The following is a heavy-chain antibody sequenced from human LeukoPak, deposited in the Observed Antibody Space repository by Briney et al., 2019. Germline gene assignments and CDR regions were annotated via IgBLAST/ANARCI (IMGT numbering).Heavy chain of an antibody. CDR2: IWYDGSNK. CDR3: AKVLGQYYYYYMDV. CDR1: GFTFSSYG. V-gene: IGHV3-33*06. J-gene: IGHJ6*03. Sequence: GRSLRLSCAASGFTFSSYGMHWVRQAPGKGLEWVAVIWYDGSNKYYADSVKGRFAISRDNSKNTLYLQMNSLRAEDTAVYYCAKVLGQYYYYYMDVWGKGTTVTVSS. D-gene: IGHD3-16*01.